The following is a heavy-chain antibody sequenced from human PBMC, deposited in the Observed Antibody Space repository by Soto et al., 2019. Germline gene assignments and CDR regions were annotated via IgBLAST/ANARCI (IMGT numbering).Heavy chain of an antibody. CDR2: INPNSGGT. J-gene: IGHJ3*02. CDR1: GYTFTGYY. Sequence: ASVEVSCKASGYTFTGYYMHWVRQAPGQGLEWMGWINPNSGGTNYAQKFQGWDTMTRDTSISTAYMELSRLRSDDTAVYYCARAYCSSTSCYNGDAFYIWGQGTTVTVSS. V-gene: IGHV1-2*04. D-gene: IGHD2-2*02. CDR3: ARAYCSSTSCYNGDAFYI.